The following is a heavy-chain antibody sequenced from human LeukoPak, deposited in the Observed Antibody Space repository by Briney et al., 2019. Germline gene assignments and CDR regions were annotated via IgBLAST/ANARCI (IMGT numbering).Heavy chain of an antibody. D-gene: IGHD1-1*01. CDR2: INHSGST. Sequence: KPSETLSLTCAVYGGSFSNFYWSWIRQPPGKGLEWIGEINHSGSTNYNPSLKSRVTISVDTPKNQFSLKLSSVTAADTAVYYCASRTTWGQGTLVTVSS. J-gene: IGHJ5*02. CDR1: GGSFSNFY. CDR3: ASRTT. V-gene: IGHV4-34*01.